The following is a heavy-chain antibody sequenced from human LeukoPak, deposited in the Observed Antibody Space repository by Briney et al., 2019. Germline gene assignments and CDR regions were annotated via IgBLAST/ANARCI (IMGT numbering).Heavy chain of an antibody. CDR2: IYYHENT. CDR1: GGSISSSSDY. Sequence: SETLSLTCTVSGGSISSSSDYWGWIRQAPGKGLEWIGSIYYHENTYYNSSLKSRVTISVDTSKNQFSLKLNSVTAADTAVYFCATTSSTSYKFDYWGQGTLVTVSS. V-gene: IGHV4-39*01. CDR3: ATTSSTSYKFDY. J-gene: IGHJ4*02. D-gene: IGHD2-2*01.